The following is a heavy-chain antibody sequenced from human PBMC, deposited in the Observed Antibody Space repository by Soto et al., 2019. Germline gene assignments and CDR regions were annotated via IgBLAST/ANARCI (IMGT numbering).Heavy chain of an antibody. V-gene: IGHV4-61*01. D-gene: IGHD3-10*01. CDR3: ARIITMVRGKYYYGMDV. Sequence: PSETLSLTCTVSGGSVSSGSYYWSWIRQPPGKGLEWIGYIYYSGSTNYNPSLKSRVTISVDTSKNQFSLKLSSVTAADTAVYYCARIITMVRGKYYYGMDVWGQGTTVTVSS. CDR2: IYYSGST. CDR1: GGSVSSGSYY. J-gene: IGHJ6*02.